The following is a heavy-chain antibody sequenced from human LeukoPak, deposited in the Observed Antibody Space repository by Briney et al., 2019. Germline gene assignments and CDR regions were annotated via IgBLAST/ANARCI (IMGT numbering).Heavy chain of an antibody. CDR1: GFTVSSNS. D-gene: IGHD6-19*01. CDR3: ARVYSSGDY. Sequence: GGSLRLSCTVSGFTVSSNSMSWVRQAPGKGLEWASFIYSDNTHYSDSVKGRFTISRDNAKNTLYLQMNSLRAEDTAVYYCARVYSSGDYWGQGTLVTVSS. V-gene: IGHV3-53*01. J-gene: IGHJ4*02. CDR2: IYSDNT.